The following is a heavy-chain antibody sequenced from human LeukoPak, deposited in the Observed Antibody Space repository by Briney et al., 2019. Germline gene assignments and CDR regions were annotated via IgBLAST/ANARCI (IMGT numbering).Heavy chain of an antibody. CDR3: ARLGYCTNGVCRIGHDY. CDR1: GGTFSSYA. D-gene: IGHD2-8*01. CDR2: IIPIFGTA. J-gene: IGHJ4*02. Sequence: GASVKVSCKASGGTFSSYAISWVRQAPGQGLEWMGGIIPIFGTANYAQKFQGRVTITTDESTSTAYMELSSLRSEDTAVYYCARLGYCTNGVCRIGHDYWGQGTLVTVSS. V-gene: IGHV1-69*05.